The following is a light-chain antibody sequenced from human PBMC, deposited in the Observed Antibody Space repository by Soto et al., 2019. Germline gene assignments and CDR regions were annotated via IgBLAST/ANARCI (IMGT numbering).Light chain of an antibody. CDR1: SGSIASNY. Sequence: NFMLTQPHSVSASPGKTVTISCTRSSGSIASNYVQWYQQRPGSSPTTVIYEDNQRPSGVPDRFSGSIDSSSNSASLAISGLETEDEADYSCQSYDATNQVFGGGTKVTVL. J-gene: IGLJ3*02. V-gene: IGLV6-57*01. CDR3: QSYDATNQV. CDR2: EDN.